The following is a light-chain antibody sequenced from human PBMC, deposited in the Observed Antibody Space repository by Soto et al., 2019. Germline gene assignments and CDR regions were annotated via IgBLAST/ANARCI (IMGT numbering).Light chain of an antibody. CDR2: AAS. CDR3: LQDYNYPRT. J-gene: IGKJ1*01. CDR1: QGIRND. Sequence: AIQMTQSPSSLSASVGDRVTITCRARQGIRNDLGWYQQKPGKAPKLLIYAASTLQSAVPSRFSGSGSGTDFTLTISSLQPEDFTTYYCLQDYNYPRTFGQGTKVDI. V-gene: IGKV1-6*01.